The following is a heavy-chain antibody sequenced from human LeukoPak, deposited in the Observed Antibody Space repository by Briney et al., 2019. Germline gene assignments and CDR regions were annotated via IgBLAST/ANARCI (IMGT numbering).Heavy chain of an antibody. Sequence: PGGSLRLSCAASGFTVSSNYMSWVRHAPGKGLEWLSVIYVGGSTFYADSVKGRFTISRDNSKNTLYLQMNSLRADDTAVYYCARVSNGEPNWGQGTLVTVSS. CDR1: GFTVSSNY. CDR2: IYVGGST. V-gene: IGHV3-53*05. CDR3: ARVSNGEPN. D-gene: IGHD4-17*01. J-gene: IGHJ4*02.